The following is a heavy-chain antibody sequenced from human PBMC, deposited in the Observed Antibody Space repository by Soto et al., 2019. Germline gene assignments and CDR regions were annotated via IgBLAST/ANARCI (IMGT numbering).Heavy chain of an antibody. J-gene: IGHJ5*02. CDR3: ARDQFHGSSPRTYDP. D-gene: IGHD6-6*01. Sequence: EVQLVETGGGLIQPGGSLRLSCAASGFTVSSNYMSWVRQAPGKGLEWVSVIYSGGSTYYADSVKGRFTISIDNSKNTLYLQMNSLRAEDTAVYYCARDQFHGSSPRTYDPWGQGTLVTVSS. CDR2: IYSGGST. CDR1: GFTVSSNY. V-gene: IGHV3-53*02.